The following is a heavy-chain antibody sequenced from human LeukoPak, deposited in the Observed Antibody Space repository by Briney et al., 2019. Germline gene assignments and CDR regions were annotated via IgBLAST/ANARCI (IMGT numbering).Heavy chain of an antibody. CDR2: IIPIFGTA. Sequence: GASVKVSCKASGGTFISYAISWVRQAPGQGLEWMGGIIPIFGTANYAQKFQGRVTITADESTSTSYMEPSSLRSEDTAVYYCASREEDIVVVPAAIYYYYYYMDVWGKGTTVTVSS. CDR3: ASREEDIVVVPAAIYYYYYYMDV. CDR1: GGTFISYA. V-gene: IGHV1-69*01. D-gene: IGHD2-2*01. J-gene: IGHJ6*03.